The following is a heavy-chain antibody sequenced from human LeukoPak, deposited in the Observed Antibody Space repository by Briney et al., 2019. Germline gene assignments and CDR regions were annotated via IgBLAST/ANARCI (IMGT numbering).Heavy chain of an antibody. CDR1: GFTFSSYG. V-gene: IGHV3-30*02. CDR2: IRYDGSNK. J-gene: IGHJ6*03. CDR3: AKDGRFYDSSGYYYRLNYYYYYMDV. Sequence: GGSLRLSCAASGFTFSSYGMHWVRQVPGKGLEWVAFIRYDGSNKYYADSVKGRFTISRDNSKNTLYLQMNSLRAEDTAVYYCAKDGRFYDSSGYYYRLNYYYYYMDVWGKGTTVTISS. D-gene: IGHD3-22*01.